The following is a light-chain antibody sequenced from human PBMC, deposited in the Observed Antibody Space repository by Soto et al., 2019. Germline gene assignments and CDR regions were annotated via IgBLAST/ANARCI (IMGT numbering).Light chain of an antibody. CDR2: EVT. J-gene: IGLJ3*02. CDR3: TSYVGNDIWV. Sequence: QSVLTQPPSAPGSPGQSVTISCTGTSSDVGAYKYVSWYQQYPGKAPKLMIYEVTKRPSGVPDRFSGSKFVKTAALTVSGLQAEDEDDYYCTSYVGNDIWVFGGGTKVTVL. V-gene: IGLV2-8*01. CDR1: SSDVGAYKY.